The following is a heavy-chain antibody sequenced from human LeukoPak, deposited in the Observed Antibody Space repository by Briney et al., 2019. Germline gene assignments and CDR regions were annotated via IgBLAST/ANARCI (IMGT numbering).Heavy chain of an antibody. Sequence: GGSLRLSCAASGFTFSGSAMHWVRQACGKGLEWVGRIRSKANSYATAYAASVKGRFTISRDDSKNTAYLQMNSLKTEDTAVYYCTRQRAGTTYSNWFDPWGQGTLVTVSS. V-gene: IGHV3-73*01. D-gene: IGHD1-7*01. CDR2: IRSKANSYAT. CDR1: GFTFSGSA. J-gene: IGHJ5*02. CDR3: TRQRAGTTYSNWFDP.